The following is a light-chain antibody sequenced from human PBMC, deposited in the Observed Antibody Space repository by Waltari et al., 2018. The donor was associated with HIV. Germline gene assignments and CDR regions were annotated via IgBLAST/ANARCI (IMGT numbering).Light chain of an antibody. CDR3: ASYTVNSTGV. CDR1: ARDLARSNS. CDR2: DVN. Sequence: QSALSPPASVSASPGTSVAISCPASARDLARSNSVSWYQQHPDRAPTLILFDVNNRPSGISDRFSGSKSGTTASLTISTVRTDDEADYYCASYTVNSTGVFGTGTKLSVL. J-gene: IGLJ1*01. V-gene: IGLV2-14*03.